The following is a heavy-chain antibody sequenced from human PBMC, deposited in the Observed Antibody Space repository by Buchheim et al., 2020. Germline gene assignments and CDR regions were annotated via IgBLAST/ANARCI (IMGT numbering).Heavy chain of an antibody. V-gene: IGHV3-48*01. CDR2: ISSSSSTI. J-gene: IGHJ6*02. CDR1: GFTFSSYS. D-gene: IGHD2-15*01. CDR3: ARSPGKPGVAATMDV. Sequence: EVQLVESGGGLVQPGGSLRLSCAASGFTFSSYSMNWVRQAPGKGLEWVSYISSSSSTIYYADSVRGRFTISRDNAKNSLYLQMNSLRAEDTAVYYCARSPGKPGVAATMDVWGQGTT.